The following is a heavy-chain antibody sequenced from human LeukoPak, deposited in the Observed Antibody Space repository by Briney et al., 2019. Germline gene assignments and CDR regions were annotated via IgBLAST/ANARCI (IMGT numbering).Heavy chain of an antibody. J-gene: IGHJ6*02. CDR2: IRGSGGST. Sequence: GGSLRLSCAASGFTFSSYAMSWVRQAPGKGLEWVSAIRGSGGSTYYADSVKGRFTISRDNSKNTLYLQMNSLRAEDTAVYYCARGFPRVLRYFDWSTYYYYGMDVWGQGTTVTVSS. CDR3: ARGFPRVLRYFDWSTYYYYGMDV. V-gene: IGHV3-23*01. D-gene: IGHD3-9*01. CDR1: GFTFSSYA.